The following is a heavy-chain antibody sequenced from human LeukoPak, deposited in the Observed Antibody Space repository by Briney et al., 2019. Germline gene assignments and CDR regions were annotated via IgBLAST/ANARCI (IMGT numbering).Heavy chain of an antibody. V-gene: IGHV3-49*04. CDR2: IRSKAYGGTT. CDR1: GFTFGDYA. J-gene: IGHJ4*02. D-gene: IGHD3-22*01. Sequence: PGGSLRLSCTASGFTFGDYAMSWVRQAPGKGLEWVGFIRSKAYGGTTEYAASVKGRFTISRDDSKSIAYLQMNSLKTEDTAVYYCTTIRPMIVVVPSFGYWGQGTLVTVSS. CDR3: TTIRPMIVVVPSFGY.